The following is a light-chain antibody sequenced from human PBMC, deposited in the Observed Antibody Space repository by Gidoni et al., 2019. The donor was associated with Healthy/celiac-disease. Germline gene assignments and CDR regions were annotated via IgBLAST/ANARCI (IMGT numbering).Light chain of an antibody. CDR2: KDS. CDR3: QSADSSGTYVV. Sequence: SYELTQPPSVSASPGQTARITCSGDTLPKQYAYWYQQKPGKAPVLVIYKDSERPSGIPERFSGSSSGTTVTLTISGVQAEDEADYYCQSADSSGTYVVFGGGTKLTVL. J-gene: IGLJ2*01. V-gene: IGLV3-25*03. CDR1: TLPKQY.